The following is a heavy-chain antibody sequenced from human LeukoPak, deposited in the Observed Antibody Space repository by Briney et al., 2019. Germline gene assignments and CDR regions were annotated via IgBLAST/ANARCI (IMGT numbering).Heavy chain of an antibody. J-gene: IGHJ4*02. CDR3: ARDLEYYYDSSGYLDY. D-gene: IGHD3-22*01. V-gene: IGHV1-46*01. CDR1: GYTFTSYY. Sequence: ASVTVSCKASGYTFTSYYMHWVRQAPGQGLEWMGIINPSGGSTSYAQKLQGRVTMTRDTSTSTVYMELSSLRSEDTAVYYCARDLEYYYDSSGYLDYWGQGTLVTVSS. CDR2: INPSGGST.